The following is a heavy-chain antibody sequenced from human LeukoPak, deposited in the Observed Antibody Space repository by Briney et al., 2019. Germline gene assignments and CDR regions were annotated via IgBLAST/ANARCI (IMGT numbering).Heavy chain of an antibody. CDR1: GGTFSSYA. CDR2: IIPIFGTA. V-gene: IGHV1-69*05. Sequence: ASVKVSCKASGGTFSSYAISWVRQAPGQGLEWMGGIIPIFGTANYAQKFQGRVTITTDESTSTAYMELSSLRSEDTAVYYCARRGGDFWSGYNSHWFDPWGQGTLVTVSS. CDR3: ARRGGDFWSGYNSHWFDP. D-gene: IGHD3-3*01. J-gene: IGHJ5*02.